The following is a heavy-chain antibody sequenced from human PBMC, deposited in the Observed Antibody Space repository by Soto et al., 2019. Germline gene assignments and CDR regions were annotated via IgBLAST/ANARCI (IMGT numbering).Heavy chain of an antibody. V-gene: IGHV1-69*13. J-gene: IGHJ6*02. CDR2: IIPIFGTA. CDR3: ANGGSGPEYYYYGMDV. CDR1: GGTFSSYA. D-gene: IGHD6-19*01. Sequence: ASVKVSCKASGGTFSSYAISWVRQAPGQGLEWMGGIIPIFGTANYAQKFQGRVTITADESTSTAYMELSSLRAEDTAVYYCANGGSGPEYYYYGMDVWGQGTTVTVSS.